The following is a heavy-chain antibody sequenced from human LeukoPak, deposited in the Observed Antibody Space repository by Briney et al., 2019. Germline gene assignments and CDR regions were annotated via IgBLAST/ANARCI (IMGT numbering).Heavy chain of an antibody. D-gene: IGHD3-3*01. CDR3: AKDPYDFWSDLPSSAFDI. J-gene: IGHJ3*02. V-gene: IGHV3-23*01. CDR1: GFTFSSYA. Sequence: HPGGSLRLSCAASGFTFSSYAMSWVRQAPGKGLEWVSAISGSGGSTYYADSVKGRFTISRDNSKNTLYLQMNSLRAEDTAVYYCAKDPYDFWSDLPSSAFDIWGQGTMVTVSS. CDR2: ISGSGGST.